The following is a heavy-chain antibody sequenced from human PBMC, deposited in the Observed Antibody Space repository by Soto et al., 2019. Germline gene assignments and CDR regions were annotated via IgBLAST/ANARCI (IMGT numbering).Heavy chain of an antibody. D-gene: IGHD6-13*01. J-gene: IGHJ4*02. CDR2: IKQDGSEK. Sequence: SLRLSCAASGFTFSSHWMSWVRQAPGKGLEWVANIKQDGSEKYYVDSVKGRFTISRDNAKNSLNLQMNSLRAEDTAVYYCARATAGGFVFWGQGTPVTVSS. V-gene: IGHV3-7*01. CDR1: GFTFSSHW. CDR3: ARATAGGFVF.